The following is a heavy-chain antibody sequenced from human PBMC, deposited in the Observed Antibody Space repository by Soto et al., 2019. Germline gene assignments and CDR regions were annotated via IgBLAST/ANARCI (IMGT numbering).Heavy chain of an antibody. CDR3: ASSVYGCGSTSCYGVYFDY. V-gene: IGHV1-18*01. D-gene: IGHD2-2*01. CDR1: GYTFTSYG. CDR2: ISAYNGNT. J-gene: IGHJ4*02. Sequence: QVQLVQCGAEVKKPGASVKVSCKASGYTFTSYGISWVRQAPGQGLEWMGWISAYNGNTNYAQKLQGRVTMTTDTSTSTAYMELRSLRSDDTAVYYCASSVYGCGSTSCYGVYFDYWGQGTLVTVSS.